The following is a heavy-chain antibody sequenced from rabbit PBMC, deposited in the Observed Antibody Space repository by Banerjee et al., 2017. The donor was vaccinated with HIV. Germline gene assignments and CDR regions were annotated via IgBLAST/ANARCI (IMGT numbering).Heavy chain of an antibody. V-gene: IGHV1S40*01. D-gene: IGHD1-1*01. Sequence: QSLEESGGDLVKPGASLTLTCTASGFSFSSSYWMCWVRQAPGKGLEWIACIYTSSGSTWYASWAKGRFTISKTSSTTVTLEMTSLTAADTATYFCARGDDSGTGYYMLNLWGPGTLVTVS. CDR2: IYTSSGST. CDR1: GFSFSSSYW. J-gene: IGHJ4*01. CDR3: ARGDDSGTGYYMLNL.